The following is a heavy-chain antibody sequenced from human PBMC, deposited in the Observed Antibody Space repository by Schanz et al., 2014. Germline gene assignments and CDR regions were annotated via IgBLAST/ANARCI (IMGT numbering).Heavy chain of an antibody. V-gene: IGHV1-46*03. J-gene: IGHJ5*01. D-gene: IGHD3-16*01. CDR2: IDPRGAST. CDR3: ARNYEWFES. Sequence: QLQLVQSGAEVKKPGASVKISCGTFGQRYFIHWVGQAPGQGLEWMGMIDPRGASTTYAQKFQGRLSLTGDMSTSTLYLELRSLTSEDTAVYYCARNYEWFESWGQGTLVTVSS. CDR1: GQRYF.